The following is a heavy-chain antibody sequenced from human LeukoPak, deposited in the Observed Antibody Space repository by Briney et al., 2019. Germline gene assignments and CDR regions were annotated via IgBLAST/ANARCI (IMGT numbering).Heavy chain of an antibody. CDR2: ISWDGGST. J-gene: IGHJ6*03. Sequence: GGSLRLSCAASGLTFDDYAMHWVRQAPGKGLEWVSLISWDGGSTYYADSVKGRFTISRDNSKNSLYLQMNSLRAEDTALYYCARGWSGYSYYYYMDVWGKGTTVTVSS. V-gene: IGHV3-43D*04. CDR3: ARGWSGYSYYYYMDV. D-gene: IGHD3-3*01. CDR1: GLTFDDYA.